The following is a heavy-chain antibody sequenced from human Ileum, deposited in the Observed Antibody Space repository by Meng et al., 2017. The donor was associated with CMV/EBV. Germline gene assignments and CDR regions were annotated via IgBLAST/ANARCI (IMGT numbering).Heavy chain of an antibody. D-gene: IGHD3-10*01. CDR1: GFIFSTYG. CDR2: ITGNGPNT. CDR3: AKGGSFDN. J-gene: IGHJ4*02. V-gene: IGHV3-30*18. Sequence: SCGASGFIFSTYGVNWGRQAPGKGLEWVALITGNGPNTYYADSVKGRFTVSRDNSKTTLYLQMTSLRGEDTAVYYCAKGGSFDNWGQGTLVTVSS.